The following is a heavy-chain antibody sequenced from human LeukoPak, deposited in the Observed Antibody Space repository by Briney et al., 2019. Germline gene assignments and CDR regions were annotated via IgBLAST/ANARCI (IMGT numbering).Heavy chain of an antibody. D-gene: IGHD6-19*01. V-gene: IGHV4-38-2*02. CDR3: AGKTVAGPDY. CDR2: IYHSGST. Sequence: PSETLSLTCTVSGGSISNYYWGWIRQPPGKGLEWIGSIYHSGSTYYNPSLKSRVTISVDTSKNQFSLKLSSVTAADTAVYYCAGKTVAGPDYWGQGTLVTVSS. CDR1: GGSISNYY. J-gene: IGHJ4*02.